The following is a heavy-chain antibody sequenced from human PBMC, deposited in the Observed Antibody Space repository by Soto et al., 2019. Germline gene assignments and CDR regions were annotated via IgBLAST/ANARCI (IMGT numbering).Heavy chain of an antibody. CDR1: GFTFSSYE. CDR3: ARGSIRGAPFDY. V-gene: IGHV3-48*03. CDR2: ISSSGSTI. Sequence: GSLRLSCAASGFTFSSYEMNWVRQAPGKGLEWVSYISSSGSTIYYADSVKGRFTISRDNAKNSLYLQMNSLRAEDTAVYYCARGSIRGAPFDYWGQGTLVTVSS. J-gene: IGHJ4*02. D-gene: IGHD1-26*01.